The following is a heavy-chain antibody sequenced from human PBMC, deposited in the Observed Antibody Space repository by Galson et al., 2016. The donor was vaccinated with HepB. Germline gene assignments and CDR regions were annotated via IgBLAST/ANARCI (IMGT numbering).Heavy chain of an antibody. J-gene: IGHJ1*01. CDR2: ISSDGSKT. CDR1: GFTFYSYA. V-gene: IGHV3-30-3*01. CDR3: ARSQARDVREVGGYFQH. Sequence: SLRLSCAASGFTFYSYAMHWVRQAPGKGLEWLAVISSDGSKTNYADSVKGRFTISRDNSKNTLYLQMTSLRGDDTAVYYCARSQARDVREVGGYFQHWGQGTLVTVSS. D-gene: IGHD3-10*01.